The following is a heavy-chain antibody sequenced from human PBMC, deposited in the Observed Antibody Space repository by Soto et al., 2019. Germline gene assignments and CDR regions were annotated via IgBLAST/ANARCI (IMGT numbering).Heavy chain of an antibody. Sequence: QVQLVQSGAEVKKPGASVKVSCKASGYTFTSYDINWVRQATGQGLEWMGWMNPNSGNTGYAQKFQGRVTMTRYTAISTAYMERSRLRAEDTAVYYCAMTLYGDNVDHWGQGTLVTVSS. J-gene: IGHJ4*02. CDR2: MNPNSGNT. V-gene: IGHV1-8*01. CDR3: AMTLYGDNVDH. D-gene: IGHD4-17*01. CDR1: GYTFTSYD.